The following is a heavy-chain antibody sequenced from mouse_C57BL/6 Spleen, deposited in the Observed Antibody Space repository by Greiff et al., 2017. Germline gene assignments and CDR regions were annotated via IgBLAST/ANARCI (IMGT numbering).Heavy chain of an antibody. J-gene: IGHJ2*01. CDR1: GYTFTDYE. D-gene: IGHD3-2*02. CDR2: IDPETGGT. Sequence: VQLQQSGAELVRPGASVTLSCKASGYTFTDYEMHWVKQTPVHGLEWIGAIDPETGGTAYNQKFKGKAILTADKSSSTAYMELRSLTSEDSAVYYCTRGDSSGYPVDYWGQGTTLTVSS. CDR3: TRGDSSGYPVDY. V-gene: IGHV1-15*01.